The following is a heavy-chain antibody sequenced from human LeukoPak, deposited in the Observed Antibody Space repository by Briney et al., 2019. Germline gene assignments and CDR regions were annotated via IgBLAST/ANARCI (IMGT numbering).Heavy chain of an antibody. J-gene: IGHJ4*02. CDR2: IYSGGST. V-gene: IGHV3-66*01. Sequence: PGGSLKLSCAASGFTVSSNYMSWVRQAPGKGLERVSVIYSGGSTYYADSVKGRFTISRDNSKNTLYLQMNSLRAEDTAVYYCAKNMLVVVPAASFDYWGQGTLVTVSS. CDR1: GFTVSSNY. CDR3: AKNMLVVVPAASFDY. D-gene: IGHD2-2*01.